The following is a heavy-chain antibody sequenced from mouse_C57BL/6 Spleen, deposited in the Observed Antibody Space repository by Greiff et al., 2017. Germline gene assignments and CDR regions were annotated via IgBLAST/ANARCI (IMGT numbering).Heavy chain of an antibody. D-gene: IGHD2-2*01. J-gene: IGHJ2*01. V-gene: IGHV1-74*01. Sequence: QVQLQQPGAELVKPGASVKVSCKASGYTFTSFWMHWVKQRPGQGLEWIGRIHPSDSDTNYNQTFKGKATLPVDKPSSTASMQLSSLTSEEAAVYYVAIAGWVRRGWGQGTTLTVSS. CDR2: IHPSDSDT. CDR3: AIAGWVRRG. CDR1: GYTFTSFW.